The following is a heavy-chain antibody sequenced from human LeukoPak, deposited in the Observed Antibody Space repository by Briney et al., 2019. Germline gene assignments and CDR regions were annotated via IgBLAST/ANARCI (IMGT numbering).Heavy chain of an antibody. V-gene: IGHV4-59*01. CDR3: ARRVARTGIYAFDI. D-gene: IGHD1-1*01. CDR1: GGSISSYY. CDR2: IYYSGST. J-gene: IGHJ3*02. Sequence: SETLSLTCTVSGGSISSYYWSWIRQPPGKGLEWIGYIYYSGSTNYNPSLKSRVTISVDTSKIQFSLKLSSVTAADTAVYYCARRVARTGIYAFDIWGQGTMVTVSS.